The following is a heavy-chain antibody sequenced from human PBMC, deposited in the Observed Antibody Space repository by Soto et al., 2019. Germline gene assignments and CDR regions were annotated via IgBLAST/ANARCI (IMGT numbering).Heavy chain of an antibody. CDR3: AKDPANLGNWFGP. CDR1: GFTFSTYG. CDR2: ILKDGSQQ. J-gene: IGHJ5*02. V-gene: IGHV3-30*18. Sequence: QVQLVESGGGVVQPGMSLRLSCAASGFTFSTYGMHWVRQAPGKGLEWVAAILKDGSQQFYADSVKGRLTISRDNSKNTLSLEMNSLRAEDTAVYYCAKDPANLGNWFGPWGQGTLVTVSS.